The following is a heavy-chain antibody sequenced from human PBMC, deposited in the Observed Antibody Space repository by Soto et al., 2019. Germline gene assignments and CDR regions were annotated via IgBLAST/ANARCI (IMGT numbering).Heavy chain of an antibody. D-gene: IGHD3-3*01. CDR1: GFTFDDYA. V-gene: IGHV3-9*01. CDR3: AKAPDPYEFWSGYSGPRNRHEEYYYYYYMDV. Sequence: GGSLRLSCAASGFTFDDYAMHWVRQAPGKGLEWVSGISWNSGSIGYADSVKGRFTISRDKAKNSLYLKMNSLRAEDTALYYCAKAPDPYEFWSGYSGPRNRHEEYYYYYYMDVWGKGTTVTVSS. CDR2: ISWNSGSI. J-gene: IGHJ6*03.